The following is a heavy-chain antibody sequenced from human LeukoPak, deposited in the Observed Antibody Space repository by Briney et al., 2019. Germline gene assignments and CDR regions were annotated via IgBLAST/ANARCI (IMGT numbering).Heavy chain of an antibody. J-gene: IGHJ4*02. CDR3: ARPGWRGYSYGYNY. V-gene: IGHV4-34*01. CDR1: GGSFSGYY. Sequence: SETLSLTCAVYGGSFSGYYWSWIRQPPGKGLEWIGEINHSGSTNYNPSLKSRVTISVDTSKNQFSLKLSSVTAADTAVYYCARPGWRGYSYGYNYWGQGTLVTVSS. CDR2: INHSGST. D-gene: IGHD5-18*01.